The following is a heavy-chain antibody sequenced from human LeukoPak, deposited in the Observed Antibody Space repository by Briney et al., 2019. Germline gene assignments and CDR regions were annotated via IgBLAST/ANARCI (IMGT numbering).Heavy chain of an antibody. Sequence: GGSLRLSCASSGFTFSSYAMSWVRQAPGKGLEWVSAISGSGGSTYYADSVKGRFTISRDNSKNTLYLQMNSLRAEDTAVYSCARVHGGYPFGHWGQGTLVTLPS. D-gene: IGHD2-15*01. J-gene: IGHJ4*02. CDR2: ISGSGGST. CDR1: GFTFSSYA. CDR3: ARVHGGYPFGH. V-gene: IGHV3-23*01.